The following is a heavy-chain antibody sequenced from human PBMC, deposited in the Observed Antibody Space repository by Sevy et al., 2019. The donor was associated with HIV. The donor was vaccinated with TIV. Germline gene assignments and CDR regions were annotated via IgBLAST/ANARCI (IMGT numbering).Heavy chain of an antibody. D-gene: IGHD3-22*01. CDR2: IWNDGSNK. J-gene: IGHJ4*02. V-gene: IGHV3-33*01. CDR3: ARGCDFNDRSAKRDFDY. Sequence: YLRLSCAASGFTFSNYGMHWVRQAPGKGLERVAVIWNDGSNKYYVDSVKGRFTISRDNSKNTLYLQMNSLRVEDMALYFCARGCDFNDRSAKRDFDYWGQGTLVTVSS. CDR1: GFTFSNYG.